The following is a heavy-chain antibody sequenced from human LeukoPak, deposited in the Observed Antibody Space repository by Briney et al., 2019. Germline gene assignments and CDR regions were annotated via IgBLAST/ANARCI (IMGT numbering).Heavy chain of an antibody. V-gene: IGHV4-59*08. CDR1: GASITGHY. CDR2: IYYSGTT. D-gene: IGHD3-16*01. J-gene: IGHJ4*02. Sequence: SETLSLTCTVSGASITGHYWSWIRQPPGKGLEWIGFIYYSGTTNYNPSLKSRVTISVDTSKNQFSLTLSSVTAADTAVYYCVRHLGGGIYFDYWGQGTLVTVSS. CDR3: VRHLGGGIYFDY.